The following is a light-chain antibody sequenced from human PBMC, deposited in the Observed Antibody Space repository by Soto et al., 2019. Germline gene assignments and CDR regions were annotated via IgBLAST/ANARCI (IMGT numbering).Light chain of an antibody. Sequence: EIVLTQSPGTLSLSPGERATLSCRASQNVSSNYLAWYQQRPGQAPRLLMYGAFIRATGIPDRISGSGSGTDCTVTISRLEPEDFAVYYFPYYGGYYGSSPRYTFGQGTKLDIK. CDR2: GAF. CDR3: PYYGGYYGSSPRYT. CDR1: QNVSSNY. J-gene: IGKJ2*01. V-gene: IGKV3-20*01.